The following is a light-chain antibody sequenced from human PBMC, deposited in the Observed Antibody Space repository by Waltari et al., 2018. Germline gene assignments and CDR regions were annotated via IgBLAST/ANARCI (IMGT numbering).Light chain of an antibody. CDR2: GNY. Sequence: QSVLTQPPSASGTPGQGVIISCSGSSSNIGSNTVHWYQQLPGTAPKLVIYGNYQRPSGVPDRFSGSKSVTSASLAISGLQSEDEAYYYCAAWDDSLNGVVFGGGTKLTVL. CDR3: AAWDDSLNGVV. J-gene: IGLJ2*01. V-gene: IGLV1-44*01. CDR1: SSNIGSNT.